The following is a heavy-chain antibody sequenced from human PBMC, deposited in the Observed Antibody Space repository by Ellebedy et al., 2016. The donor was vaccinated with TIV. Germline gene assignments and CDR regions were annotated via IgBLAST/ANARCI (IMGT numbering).Heavy chain of an antibody. Sequence: SLKISCGASGFDFDENAMHWVRQRPGKGLEWVARIAWNGAWIAYADSVKGRFTISRDNSKSILYLQMNSLRAEDTAVYFCAKRTGGSHDTYYYMDVWGKGTTVTVSS. J-gene: IGHJ6*03. CDR3: AKRTGGSHDTYYYMDV. D-gene: IGHD1-26*01. CDR1: GFDFDENA. V-gene: IGHV3-9*01. CDR2: IAWNGAWI.